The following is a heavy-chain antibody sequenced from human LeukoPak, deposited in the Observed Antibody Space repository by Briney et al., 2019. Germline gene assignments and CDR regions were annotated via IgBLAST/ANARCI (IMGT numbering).Heavy chain of an antibody. CDR2: IYDSGSI. D-gene: IGHD2-2*01. CDR1: GGSISSGDFH. V-gene: IGHV4-30-4*01. CDR3: AGRYCSTISCLPYDY. J-gene: IGHJ4*02. Sequence: MPSETLSLTCTVSGGSISSGDFHWSWIRQPPGKGLEWIGSIYDSGSIYYNPSLKSRVTISEDTSKNQFSLKLSSVTAADTAVYYCAGRYCSTISCLPYDYWGQGTLITVSS.